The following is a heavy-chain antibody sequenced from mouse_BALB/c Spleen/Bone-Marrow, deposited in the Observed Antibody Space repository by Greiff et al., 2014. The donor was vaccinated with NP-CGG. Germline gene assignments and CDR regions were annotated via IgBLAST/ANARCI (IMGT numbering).Heavy chain of an antibody. V-gene: IGHV2-9-2*01. D-gene: IGHD1-1*01. Sequence: QVQLKHSGPGLVAPSQSLSITCTVSGFSLTSCDISWIRQPPGKGLEWLGVIWTGGGTNYNSAFMSRLSIPKDNSKSQVFLKMNSLQTDDTSIYYCVRGYYYGSSPFGYWGQGTTLTGSS. CDR3: VRGYYYGSSPFGY. CDR1: GFSLTSCD. J-gene: IGHJ2*01. CDR2: IWTGGGT.